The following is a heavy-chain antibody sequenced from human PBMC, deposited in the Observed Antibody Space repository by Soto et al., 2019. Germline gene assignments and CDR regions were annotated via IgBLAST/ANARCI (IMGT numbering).Heavy chain of an antibody. J-gene: IGHJ4*02. D-gene: IGHD3-9*01. CDR3: AKAYYDILTGYCIGY. V-gene: IGHV3-23*01. CDR2: ISGSGGST. Sequence: GSLRLSCAASGFTFSSYAMSWVRQAPGKGLEWVSAISGSGGSTYYADSVKGRFTISRDNSKNTLYLQMNSLRAEDTAVYYCAKAYYDILTGYCIGYWGQGTLVTVSS. CDR1: GFTFSSYA.